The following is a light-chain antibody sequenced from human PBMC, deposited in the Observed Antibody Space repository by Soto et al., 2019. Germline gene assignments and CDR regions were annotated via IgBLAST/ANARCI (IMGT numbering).Light chain of an antibody. Sequence: DIQMTQSPSSVSASVGDRVTITCRASQGSRNDVGWYQQKPGKAPKVLIYTASSLQSGAPSRFSGSGSGTDFTLSIGRLQPVVFATYYGQQTYSRPPGAFGQGTKVDIK. CDR1: QGSRND. CDR2: TAS. V-gene: IGKV1-39*01. J-gene: IGKJ1*01. CDR3: QQTYSRPPGA.